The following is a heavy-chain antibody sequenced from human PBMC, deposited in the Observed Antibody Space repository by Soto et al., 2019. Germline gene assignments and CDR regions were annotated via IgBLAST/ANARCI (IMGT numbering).Heavy chain of an antibody. D-gene: IGHD6-13*01. CDR3: VRGYRQSGYSSSWVFDY. Sequence: QVQLQESGPGLVKPSQTLSLICTVSGGSINSGGYYWNWIRQHPGKGLEWIGYIFYSGSTYYNPFVRSRVTISADTSENQFSLNLSAVTAADTAVYFCVRGYRQSGYSSSWVFDYWCQGTLVNVSS. CDR2: IFYSGST. CDR1: GGSINSGGYY. V-gene: IGHV4-31*03. J-gene: IGHJ4*02.